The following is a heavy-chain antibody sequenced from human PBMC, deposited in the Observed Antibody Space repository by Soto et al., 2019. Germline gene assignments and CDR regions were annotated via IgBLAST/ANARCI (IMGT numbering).Heavy chain of an antibody. V-gene: IGHV1-2*02. CDR3: ARGDYGTGGYPFPYFDY. Sequence: HEHLVQSGAEVKRPGASLKVSCKASGYCFTGYYIHWVRQAPGQGLEWMGWINPDSGATNYAQNFQGRVTLTSDTSISTASMDLTSLTSDDTAVYYCARGDYGTGGYPFPYFDYRGQGTLVIVSS. CDR2: INPDSGAT. J-gene: IGHJ4*02. D-gene: IGHD2-8*02. CDR1: GYCFTGYY.